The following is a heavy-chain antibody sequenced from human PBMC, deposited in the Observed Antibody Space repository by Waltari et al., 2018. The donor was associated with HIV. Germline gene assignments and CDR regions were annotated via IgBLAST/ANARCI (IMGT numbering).Heavy chain of an antibody. V-gene: IGHV3-66*01. Sequence: EVRLMGSGGGLVHPGGSLRLSCAGSEVTLNDNYITWVRQRPTTELGGPALIYSGRSTRYEDSDKVRLTPCGDEARNTLFLVLHDVKPEYTAIYCCARGVKFYDVWSKRGEGTLVTVSS. CDR1: EVTLNDNY. CDR3: ARGVKFYDVWSK. CDR2: IYSGRST. D-gene: IGHD3-3*01. J-gene: IGHJ4*02.